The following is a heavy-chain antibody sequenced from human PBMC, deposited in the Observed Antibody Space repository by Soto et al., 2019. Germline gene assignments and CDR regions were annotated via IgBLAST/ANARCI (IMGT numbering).Heavy chain of an antibody. CDR2: IYDYGST. CDR1: GESISRDY. V-gene: IGHV4-59*01. Sequence: SETLSLTFTVSGESISRDYWGWTRQPPGKGLESVGYIYDYGSTNYNPSLKSRVTISVDTSKNQFSLKLSSVTAADTAVYYCASSNKAAAGFYYCGMDVWGRGTTVTVS. CDR3: ASSNKAAAGFYYCGMDV. J-gene: IGHJ6*02. D-gene: IGHD6-13*01.